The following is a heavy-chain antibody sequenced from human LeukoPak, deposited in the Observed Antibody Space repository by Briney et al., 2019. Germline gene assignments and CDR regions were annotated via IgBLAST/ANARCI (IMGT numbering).Heavy chain of an antibody. CDR3: ATQSPQYCSSTSCYTY. Sequence: PGGSLRLSCAASGFTVSSNYMSWVRQAPGKGLEWVSVIYSGGSTYYADSVKGRFTVSRDNSKNTLYLQMNSLRAEDTAVYYCATQSPQYCSSTSCYTYWGQGTLVTVSS. J-gene: IGHJ4*02. CDR1: GFTVSSNY. V-gene: IGHV3-53*01. D-gene: IGHD2-2*02. CDR2: IYSGGST.